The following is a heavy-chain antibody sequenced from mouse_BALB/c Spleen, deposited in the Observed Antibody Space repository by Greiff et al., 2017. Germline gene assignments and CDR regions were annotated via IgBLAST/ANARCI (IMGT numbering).Heavy chain of an antibody. V-gene: IGHV5-12-2*01. CDR1: GFTFSSYT. Sequence: EVKLVESGGGLVQPGGSLKLSCAASGFTFSSYTMSWVRQTPEKRLEWVAYISNGGGSTYYPDTVKGRFTISRDNAKNTLYLQMSSLKSEDTAMYYCARHENYGSSYYFDYWGQGTTLTVSS. CDR2: ISNGGGST. D-gene: IGHD1-1*01. J-gene: IGHJ2*01. CDR3: ARHENYGSSYYFDY.